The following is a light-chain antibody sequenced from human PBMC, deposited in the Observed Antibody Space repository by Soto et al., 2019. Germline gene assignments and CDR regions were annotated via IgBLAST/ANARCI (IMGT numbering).Light chain of an antibody. CDR2: DAS. Sequence: QSALTQPASVSGSPGQSITISCTGTSSDVGSYNLVSWYQHHPGAAPKLIIFDASKRPSGVSNRFSGSKSGNTASLTISGLQAEDEADYFCCSYAGTATFVVFGGGTKLTVL. J-gene: IGLJ2*01. CDR1: SSDVGSYNL. V-gene: IGLV2-23*02. CDR3: CSYAGTATFVV.